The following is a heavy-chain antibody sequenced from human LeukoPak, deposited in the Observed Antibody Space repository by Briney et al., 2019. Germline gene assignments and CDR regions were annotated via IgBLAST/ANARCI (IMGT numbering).Heavy chain of an antibody. D-gene: IGHD6-13*01. CDR1: GFTFSSYS. V-gene: IGHV3-21*01. Sequence: GGSLRLSCAASGFTFSSYSVNWVRQAPGKGLEWVSSISSSSSYIYYADSVKGRFTISRDNAKNSLYLQMNSLRAEDTAVYYCARGPGYSSSWYLGYWGQGTLVTVSS. CDR3: ARGPGYSSSWYLGY. CDR2: ISSSSSYI. J-gene: IGHJ4*02.